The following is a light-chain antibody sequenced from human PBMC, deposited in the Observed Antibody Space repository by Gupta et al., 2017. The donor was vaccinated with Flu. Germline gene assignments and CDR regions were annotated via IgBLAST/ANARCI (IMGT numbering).Light chain of an antibody. CDR3: AAWDDSLSGWV. CDR2: RNN. Sequence: QSVPTQPPSATGKPGQSATISCSGSSSNIGSNYVYWYQQLPGTAPKLLIYRNNQRPSGVPDRFSGSKSGTSASLAISGLRSEDEADYYCAAWDDSLSGWVFGGGTKLTVL. J-gene: IGLJ3*02. CDR1: SSNIGSNY. V-gene: IGLV1-47*01.